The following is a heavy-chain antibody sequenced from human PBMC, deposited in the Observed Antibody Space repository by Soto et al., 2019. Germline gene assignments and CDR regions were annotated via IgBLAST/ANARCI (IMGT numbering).Heavy chain of an antibody. D-gene: IGHD4-4*01. CDR2: IYYDGTNK. CDR1: GFSFSKSG. CDR3: AKSQDDYSNYAAFDM. Sequence: QVQLVESGGGVVQPGRSLRLSCATSGFSFSKSGMHWVRQAPGRGLEWVAVIYYDGTNKYYADSVKGRFTISRDNSKNTLYLQMNSLRAEDTAVYYCAKSQDDYSNYAAFDMCGQGSMVTVSS. V-gene: IGHV3-33*06. J-gene: IGHJ3*02.